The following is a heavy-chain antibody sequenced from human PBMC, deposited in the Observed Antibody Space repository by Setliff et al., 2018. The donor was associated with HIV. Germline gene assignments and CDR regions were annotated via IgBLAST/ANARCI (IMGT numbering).Heavy chain of an antibody. J-gene: IGHJ4*02. CDR3: ARDLVRVSAHQDDY. D-gene: IGHD2-2*01. V-gene: IGHV3-23*01. CDR2: ISGSAATII. CDR1: GFTFSNYA. Sequence: GGSLRLSCAASGFTFSNYAMSWVRQAPGKGLEWVSAISGSAATIISYADSVKGRFTISRDDATNSLYLQMNRLRAEDTAVYYCARDLVRVSAHQDDYWGQGTLVTVSS.